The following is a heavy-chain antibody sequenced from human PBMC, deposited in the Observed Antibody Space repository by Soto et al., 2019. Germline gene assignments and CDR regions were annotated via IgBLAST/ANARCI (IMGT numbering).Heavy chain of an antibody. Sequence: QVQLVQSGAEVRKPGASVTVSCKGSGYTFTGYYIHWVRQAPGQGLEWMGWINPASGGTKYEQNFQGWVTITRDASISTAYMELSSLRSNDTAVYYCARFREGTANFDYWGQGTLVTVSS. J-gene: IGHJ4*02. CDR3: ARFREGTANFDY. CDR2: INPASGGT. CDR1: GYTFTGYY. V-gene: IGHV1-2*04.